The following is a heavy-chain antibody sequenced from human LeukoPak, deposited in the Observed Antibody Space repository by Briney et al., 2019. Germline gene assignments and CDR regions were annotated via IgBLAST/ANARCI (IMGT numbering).Heavy chain of an antibody. Sequence: PSETLPLTCTISGGSMSSGSYYWNWIRQPAGKGLEWIGRIYTSGSTNYSPSLKSRVTISVDTSKNHFSLKLSSVTAADTAVYYCARVFDLWGQGTLVTVSS. CDR1: GGSMSSGSYY. V-gene: IGHV4-61*02. CDR2: IYTSGST. J-gene: IGHJ5*02. CDR3: ARVFDL.